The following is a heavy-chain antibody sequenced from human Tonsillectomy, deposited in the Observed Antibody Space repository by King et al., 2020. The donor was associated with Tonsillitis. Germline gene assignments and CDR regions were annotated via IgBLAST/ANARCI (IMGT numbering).Heavy chain of an antibody. J-gene: IGHJ4*02. D-gene: IGHD6-19*01. Sequence: VQLVESGGGVVQPGRSLSLSCAASGFSFSSNGMHWVRQSPGKGLEWVAVISFDGSNKNYAVSVKGRFTISRDNSNNTLFLQMNSLSAGDTAVYSCARMRLYSSGWGIDYWGLGARLSVSS. CDR3: ARMRLYSSGWGIDY. CDR1: GFSFSSNG. V-gene: IGHV3-33*05. CDR2: ISFDGSNK.